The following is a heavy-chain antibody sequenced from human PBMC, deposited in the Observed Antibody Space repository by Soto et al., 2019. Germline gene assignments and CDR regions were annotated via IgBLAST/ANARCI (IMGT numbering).Heavy chain of an antibody. V-gene: IGHV1-8*01. J-gene: IGHJ6*02. D-gene: IGHD3-10*01. CDR1: GYSFTKYD. CDR3: ATSRINMIRGVFYYGLDV. CDR2: VNPISGNT. Sequence: QEQLEQSGAEVKKPGASVKVSCKASGYSFTKYDFNWVRQATGQGLEWLGWVNPISGNTENAQNFQGRVTLTVTTSTSTAFMELSSLGSGDTAIYYCATSRINMIRGVFYYGLDVWGHGTTVTVSS.